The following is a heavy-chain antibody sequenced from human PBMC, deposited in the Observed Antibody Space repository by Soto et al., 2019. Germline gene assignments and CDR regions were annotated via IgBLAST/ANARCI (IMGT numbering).Heavy chain of an antibody. Sequence: QVQLQESGPGLVKPSQTLSLTCTVSGGSISSGGYYWSWIRQHPGKGLEWIGYIYYSGSTYYNPSLKSRVTISVDTSKNQFSLKLSSVTAADTAVYYWARSRYSSSWYGAFDIWGQGTIVTVSS. CDR1: GGSISSGGYY. J-gene: IGHJ3*02. CDR3: ARSRYSSSWYGAFDI. D-gene: IGHD6-13*01. V-gene: IGHV4-31*03. CDR2: IYYSGST.